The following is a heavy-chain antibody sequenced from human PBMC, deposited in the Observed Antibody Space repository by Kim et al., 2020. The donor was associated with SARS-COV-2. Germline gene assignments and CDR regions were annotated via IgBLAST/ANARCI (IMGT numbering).Heavy chain of an antibody. J-gene: IGHJ3*02. D-gene: IGHD1-7*01. Sequence: SETLSLTCTVSGGSISSYYWSWIRQPPGKGLEWIGYIYYSGSTNYNPSLKSRVTISVDTSKNQFSLKLSSVTAADTAVYYCARGPLLLELRGGRAFDIWGQGTMVTVSS. CDR2: IYYSGST. CDR1: GGSISSYY. CDR3: ARGPLLLELRGGRAFDI. V-gene: IGHV4-59*01.